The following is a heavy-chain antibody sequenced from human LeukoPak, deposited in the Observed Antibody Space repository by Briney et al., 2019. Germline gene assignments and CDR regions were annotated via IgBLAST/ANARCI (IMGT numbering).Heavy chain of an antibody. Sequence: GGALRLSCAASGFTFSSYAMHWVRQAPGKGVEWGGGISYDGSNKYYADSVKGRFTISRDNSKNTLYLQMNSLRAEDTAVYYCARAIYYDSSGYFQGGFDYWGQGTLVTVSS. J-gene: IGHJ4*02. CDR1: GFTFSSYA. CDR2: ISYDGSNK. D-gene: IGHD3-22*01. V-gene: IGHV3-30*01. CDR3: ARAIYYDSSGYFQGGFDY.